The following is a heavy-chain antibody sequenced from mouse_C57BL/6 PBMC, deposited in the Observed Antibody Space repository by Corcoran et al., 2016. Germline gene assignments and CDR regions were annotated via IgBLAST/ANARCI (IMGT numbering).Heavy chain of an antibody. V-gene: IGHV1-81*01. J-gene: IGHJ4*01. CDR2: IYPRSGNT. CDR1: GDTFTSYG. Sequence: QVQLQQSGAELARPGASVKLSYKASGDTFTSYGKRWVKQRTGQGLEWIGEIYPRSGNTYYNEKFKGKATLTADESSSTAYMELRSLTSEDSAVYFCARERDSNYAMDYWGQGTSVTVSS. D-gene: IGHD2-5*01. CDR3: ARERDSNYAMDY.